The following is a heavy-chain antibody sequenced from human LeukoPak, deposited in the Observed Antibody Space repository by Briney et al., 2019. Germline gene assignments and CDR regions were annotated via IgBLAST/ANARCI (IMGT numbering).Heavy chain of an antibody. J-gene: IGHJ4*02. D-gene: IGHD3-10*02. CDR2: ISGSGTTK. V-gene: IGHV3-48*02. CDR3: GRDDDRVRGVIDY. Sequence: QSGGSLRLSCAASGFTFSSYGMNWVRQAPGKGLEWVSYISGSGTTKYYGDSVKGRFTISRDNAKNSLYLQMNSLKDEDTAVYYCGRDDDRVRGVIDYWGQGTLVTVSS. CDR1: GFTFSSYG.